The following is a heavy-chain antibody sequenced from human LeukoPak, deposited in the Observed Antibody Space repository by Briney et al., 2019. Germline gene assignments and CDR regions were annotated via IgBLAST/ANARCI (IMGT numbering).Heavy chain of an antibody. CDR1: GVSISSYY. V-gene: IGHV4-59*01. J-gene: IGHJ4*02. CDR3: ARSRAYDYHFDN. CDR2: IFYSGST. D-gene: IGHD5-12*01. Sequence: SETLSLTCTVSGVSISSYYWSWIRQSPGKGLERIGYIFYSGSTNYNPSLKSRVTISVDTSKNQFSLKLTSVTAADTAVYYCARSRAYDYHFDNWGQGTLVTVSS.